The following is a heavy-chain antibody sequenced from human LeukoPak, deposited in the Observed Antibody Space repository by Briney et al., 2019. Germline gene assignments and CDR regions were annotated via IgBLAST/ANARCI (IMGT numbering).Heavy chain of an antibody. Sequence: PGRSLRLSCAASGFTFSSYAMRWVRQAPGKGLEWVAVISYDGSNKYYADSVKGRFTIPRDNSKNTLYLQMNSLRAEDTAVYYCARVDCGGDCYHFDYWGQGTLVTVSS. CDR3: ARVDCGGDCYHFDY. CDR2: ISYDGSNK. D-gene: IGHD2-21*02. CDR1: GFTFSSYA. V-gene: IGHV3-30-3*01. J-gene: IGHJ4*02.